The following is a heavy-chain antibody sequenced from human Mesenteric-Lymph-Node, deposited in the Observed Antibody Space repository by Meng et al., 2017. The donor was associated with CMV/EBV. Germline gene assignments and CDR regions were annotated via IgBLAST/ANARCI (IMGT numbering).Heavy chain of an antibody. CDR1: GFTFDDYA. CDR2: ISWNSGSI. D-gene: IGHD5-12*01. CDR3: VRGGESGYDPFDY. Sequence: GGSLRLSCAASGFTFDDYAMHWVRQAPGKGLEWVSGISWNSGSIGYADSVKGRFTISRDNAKSSLHLQMNSLRAEDMALYYCVRGGESGYDPFDYWGQGTLVTVSS. J-gene: IGHJ4*02. V-gene: IGHV3-9*03.